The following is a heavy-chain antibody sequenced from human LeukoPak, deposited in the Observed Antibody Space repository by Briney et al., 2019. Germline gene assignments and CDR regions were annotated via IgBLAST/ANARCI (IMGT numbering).Heavy chain of an antibody. J-gene: IGHJ3*02. V-gene: IGHV3-7*01. CDR2: IKQDGSEK. Sequence: RGSLRLSCAASGFTFSGYWMSWVRQAPGKGLEWGANIKQDGSEKYYVDSVKGRFTISRDNAKNSLYLQMNSLRAEDTAVYDCASEMRLRAFDIWGQGTMVTVSS. CDR1: GFTFSGYW. CDR3: ASEMRLRAFDI.